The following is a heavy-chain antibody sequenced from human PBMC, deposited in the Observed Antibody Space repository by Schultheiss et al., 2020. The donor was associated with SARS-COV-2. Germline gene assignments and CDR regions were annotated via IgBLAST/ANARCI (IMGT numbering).Heavy chain of an antibody. CDR1: GYTFTGYY. Sequence: ASVKVSCKASGYTFTGYYMHWVRQAPGQGLEWMGIINPSGGSTSYAQMFQGRVTMTRDTSTSTVYMELSSLRSEGTAMYYCARGAVVLSFGELFTSAYYYYGMDVWGQGTTVTVSS. D-gene: IGHD3-10*01. CDR2: INPSGGST. J-gene: IGHJ6*02. V-gene: IGHV1-46*01. CDR3: ARGAVVLSFGELFTSAYYYYGMDV.